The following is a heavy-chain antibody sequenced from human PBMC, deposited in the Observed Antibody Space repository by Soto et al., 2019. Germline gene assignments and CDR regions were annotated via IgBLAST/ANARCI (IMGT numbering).Heavy chain of an antibody. CDR2: ISPYTGNT. D-gene: IGHD2-21*01. CDR1: GYIFVNYG. CDR3: VMVNNYLRPAPQDV. Sequence: QVQLVQSGDEVKKPGASVKVSCKASGYIFVNYGIAWVRQAPGQGLEWMGWISPYTGNTHSATKVQGRLTMTTDTSTSTAYMDRGSLTSAHTAMYYCVMVNNYLRPAPQDVWGQGTTVTVSS. V-gene: IGHV1-18*01. J-gene: IGHJ6*02.